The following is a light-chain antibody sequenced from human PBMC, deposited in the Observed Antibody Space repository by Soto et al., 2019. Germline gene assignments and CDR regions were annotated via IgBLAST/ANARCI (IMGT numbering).Light chain of an antibody. CDR1: QSVSSSS. Sequence: EIVLTQSPGTLSLAPGDRATLSCRASQSVSSSSLAWYQQKRGQAPRLLIHDASSRATGIPDRFSGSGSGTDGTITISRLEPEDFAVYYCQQYGGSPRTFGQGTKVDIK. J-gene: IGKJ1*01. CDR2: DAS. V-gene: IGKV3-20*01. CDR3: QQYGGSPRT.